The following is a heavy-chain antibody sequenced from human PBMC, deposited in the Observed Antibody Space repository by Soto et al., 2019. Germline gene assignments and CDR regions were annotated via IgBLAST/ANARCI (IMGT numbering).Heavy chain of an antibody. J-gene: IGHJ5*02. D-gene: IGHD6-25*01. CDR1: GGSFSGYY. CDR3: ARASSGRSRYFDP. Sequence: QVQLQQWGAGLLKPSETLSLTCAVYGGSFSGYYWSWIRQPPGKGLEWIGEINHSGSTNYNPSLKSRVTISVDTSKNQFPLKLSSVTAADTAVYYCARASSGRSRYFDPWGQGTLVTVSS. CDR2: INHSGST. V-gene: IGHV4-34*01.